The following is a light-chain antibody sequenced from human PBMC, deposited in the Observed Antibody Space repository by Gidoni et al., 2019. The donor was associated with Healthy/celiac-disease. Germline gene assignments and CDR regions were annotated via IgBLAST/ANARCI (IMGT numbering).Light chain of an antibody. V-gene: IGKV4-1*01. Sequence: DIVMTQYPDSLAVSLGERATINCKSSQSALYSSNNKNYLAWYQQKPGQPPKLLIYWASTRESGVPDRFCGSGSGTDFTLTISSLQAEDVAVYYCQQYYILLERTFGQGTKVEIK. CDR1: QSALYSSNNKNY. CDR3: QQYYILLERT. CDR2: WAS. J-gene: IGKJ1*01.